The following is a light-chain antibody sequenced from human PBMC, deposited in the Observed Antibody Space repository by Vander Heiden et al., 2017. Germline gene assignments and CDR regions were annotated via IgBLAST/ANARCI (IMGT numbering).Light chain of an antibody. CDR1: SSNIVINY. CDR3: AAWDDSLSGVV. V-gene: IGLV1-47*01. J-gene: IGLJ2*01. Sequence: QSVLPHTPSASRAPAQTVTSSCSGRSSNIVINYVSWYNQLPETAPKVLIYMNNQRPSGVLARFSGSKSRTSASLAISGLRSEDEADYYCAAWDDSLSGVVFGGGTKLTVL. CDR2: MNN.